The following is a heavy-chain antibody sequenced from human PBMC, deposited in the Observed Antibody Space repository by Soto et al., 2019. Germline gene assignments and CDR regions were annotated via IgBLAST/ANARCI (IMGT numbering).Heavy chain of an antibody. CDR3: ARGGHIAVVTASFDY. CDR1: GYTFTSYA. Sequence: GASVKVSCKASGYTFTSYAMHWVRQAPGQRLEWMGWINAGNGNTKYSQKFQGRVTVTRDTSTSTAYMELSSLRSDDTAVYYCARGGHIAVVTASFDYWGQGTLVTVS. CDR2: INAGNGNT. J-gene: IGHJ4*02. D-gene: IGHD2-21*02. V-gene: IGHV1-3*01.